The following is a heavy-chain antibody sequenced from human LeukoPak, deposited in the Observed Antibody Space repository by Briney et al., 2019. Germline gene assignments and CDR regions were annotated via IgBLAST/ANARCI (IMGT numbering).Heavy chain of an antibody. Sequence: SETLSLTCAVYGGSFSGYYWSWIRQPPGKGLEWMGEINHSGSTNYNPSLKSRVTISVDTSKNQFSLKLSSVTAADTAVYYCAREGDGYSWDYWGQGTLVTVSS. V-gene: IGHV4-34*01. CDR2: INHSGST. D-gene: IGHD5-24*01. J-gene: IGHJ4*02. CDR3: AREGDGYSWDY. CDR1: GGSFSGYY.